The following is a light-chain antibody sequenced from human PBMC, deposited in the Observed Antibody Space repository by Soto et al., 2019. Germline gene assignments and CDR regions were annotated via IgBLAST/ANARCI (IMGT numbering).Light chain of an antibody. J-gene: IGLJ3*02. CDR1: SSNIGGRYV. CDR3: QSYDSSLSGWV. V-gene: IGLV1-40*01. CDR2: GNS. Sequence: QSVLTQPPSVSGVPGQRVTISCTGSSSNIGGRYVVHWYQQLPGTAPKLLIYGNSNRPSGVPDRFSGSKSGTSASLAITGLQAEDEADYYCQSYDSSLSGWVFGGGTKVTVL.